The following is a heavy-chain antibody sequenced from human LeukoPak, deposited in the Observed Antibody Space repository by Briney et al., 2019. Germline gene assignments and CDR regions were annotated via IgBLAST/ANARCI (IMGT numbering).Heavy chain of an antibody. V-gene: IGHV3-11*01. J-gene: IGHJ4*02. CDR2: ISSSGSTI. D-gene: IGHD3-10*01. Sequence: PGGSLRLSCAASGFTFSDYYMSWIRQAPGKGLEWVSYISSSGSTIYYADSVKGRFTISRDNAKNSLYLQMNSLRAEDTAVYYCARSRGFTMVRGAQYYFDYWGQGTLVTVSS. CDR3: ARSRGFTMVRGAQYYFDY. CDR1: GFTFSDYY.